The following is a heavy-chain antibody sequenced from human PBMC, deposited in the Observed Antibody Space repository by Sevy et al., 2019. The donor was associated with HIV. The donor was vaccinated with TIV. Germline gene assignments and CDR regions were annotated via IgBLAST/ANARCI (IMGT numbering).Heavy chain of an antibody. CDR2: ISGSSNYI. Sequence: GGSLRLSCAASAFTFSSYNMNWVRQAPGKGLEWVSCISGSSNYIYYAESLKGRFIISRDNAKKTLYLQMNSLRADDTAVYYCARGPPDGSYDYFDYWGQGTLVTVSS. CDR3: ARGPPDGSYDYFDY. J-gene: IGHJ4*02. D-gene: IGHD1-26*01. V-gene: IGHV3-21*01. CDR1: AFTFSSYN.